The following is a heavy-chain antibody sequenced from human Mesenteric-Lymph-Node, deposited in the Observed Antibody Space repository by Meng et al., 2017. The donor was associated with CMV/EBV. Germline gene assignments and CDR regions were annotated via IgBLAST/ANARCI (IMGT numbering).Heavy chain of an antibody. Sequence: GESLKISCAASGFTFSSYWMHWVRQAPGKGLLRVSRINTDGSSTTYADSVKGRFTISRDNAKNTVYLQMDSLRAEDTAVYYCAWGSSGWSAFDYWGQGTLVTVSS. J-gene: IGHJ4*02. V-gene: IGHV3-74*01. CDR3: AWGSSGWSAFDY. CDR1: GFTFSSYW. CDR2: INTDGSST. D-gene: IGHD6-19*01.